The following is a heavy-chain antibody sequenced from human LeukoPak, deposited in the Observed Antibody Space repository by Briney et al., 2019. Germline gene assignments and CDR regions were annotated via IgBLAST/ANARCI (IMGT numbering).Heavy chain of an antibody. V-gene: IGHV3-23*01. CDR1: GFTFSSYA. Sequence: GGSLRLSCAASGFTFSSYAMSWVRQAPGKGLEWVSTITGTSGITYYADSVKGRFTISRDNSKNTLYLQMDSLRAEDTAVYYCAKRSVAGKKAFDYWGQGTLVTVSS. D-gene: IGHD6-19*01. J-gene: IGHJ4*02. CDR2: ITGTSGIT. CDR3: AKRSVAGKKAFDY.